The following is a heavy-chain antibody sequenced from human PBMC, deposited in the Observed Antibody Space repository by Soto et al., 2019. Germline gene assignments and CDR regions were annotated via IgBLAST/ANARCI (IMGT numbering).Heavy chain of an antibody. CDR1: GYSFTIYW. Sequence: GESLKISWKGSGYSFTIYWIGWVRQMPGKGLEWMGIIYPGDSDTRYSPSFQGQVTISADKSISTAYLQWSSLKASDTAMYYCARQGYGDRYYYYGMDVWGQGTTVTAP. J-gene: IGHJ6*02. D-gene: IGHD4-17*01. CDR2: IYPGDSDT. CDR3: ARQGYGDRYYYYGMDV. V-gene: IGHV5-51*01.